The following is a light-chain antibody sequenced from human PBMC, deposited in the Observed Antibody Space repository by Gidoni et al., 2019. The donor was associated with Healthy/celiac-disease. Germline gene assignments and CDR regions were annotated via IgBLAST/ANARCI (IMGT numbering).Light chain of an antibody. CDR3: QAWDSSTVYVV. CDR2: QDS. Sequence: SYELTQPPSVPVSPGQTASITCPGDKLGDKYACWYQQKPGQSPVLVIYQDSKRPSGIPERFSGSNSGNTATLTISGTQAMDEADYYCQAWDSSTVYVVFGGGTKLTVL. J-gene: IGLJ2*01. CDR1: KLGDKY. V-gene: IGLV3-1*01.